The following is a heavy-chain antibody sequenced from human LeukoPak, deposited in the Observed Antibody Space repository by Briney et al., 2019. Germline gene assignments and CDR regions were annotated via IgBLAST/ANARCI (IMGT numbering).Heavy chain of an antibody. J-gene: IGHJ4*02. V-gene: IGHV1-8*01. Sequence: ASVKVSCKASGYTFTSYDIKWVRQATGQGLEWMGWMNPYSGNTGYAQKFQGRVTMTRNTSISTAYMELSSLRSEDTAVYYCARVPYDILTGSQYHFDYWGQRTLVTVSS. CDR2: MNPYSGNT. CDR3: ARVPYDILTGSQYHFDY. D-gene: IGHD3-9*01. CDR1: GYTFTSYD.